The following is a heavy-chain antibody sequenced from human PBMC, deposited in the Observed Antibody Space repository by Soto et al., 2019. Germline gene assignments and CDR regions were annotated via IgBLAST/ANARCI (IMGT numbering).Heavy chain of an antibody. Sequence: PGEALKISCKGSGYTFTSYWISWVRQMPGKCLEGMGRIDARDSQTNYSPSFQVHVTIAASKSFNTVYLQWSNLKASATATYSCARPDFGDYVHSFDNWGQGTLVTVSS. CDR3: ARPDFGDYVHSFDN. CDR1: GYTFTSYW. V-gene: IGHV5-10-1*01. CDR2: IDARDSQT. D-gene: IGHD4-17*01. J-gene: IGHJ4*02.